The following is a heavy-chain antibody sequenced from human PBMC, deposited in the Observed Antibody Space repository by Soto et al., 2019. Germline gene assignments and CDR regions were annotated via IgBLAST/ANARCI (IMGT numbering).Heavy chain of an antibody. CDR1: GFTFSSHW. D-gene: IGHD2-2*01. V-gene: IGHV3-7*01. J-gene: IGHJ4*02. CDR2: IKQDGSER. CDR3: ARAGTSLGYCSSTSCYEFDY. Sequence: GGSLRLSCAASGFTFSSHWMTWVRQAPGKGLEWVANIKQDGSERYYVDSVKGRFSISRDNAENSLYLQMNTLTDEDTAVYYCARAGTSLGYCSSTSCYEFDYWGQGTLVTVSS.